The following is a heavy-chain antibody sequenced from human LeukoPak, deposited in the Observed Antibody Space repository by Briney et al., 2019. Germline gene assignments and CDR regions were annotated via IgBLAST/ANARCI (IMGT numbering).Heavy chain of an antibody. CDR2: INHSGST. Sequence: SETLSLTCAVYGGSFSGYYWSWIRQPPGKGLEWIGEINHSGSTNYNPSLKSRVTISVDTSKNQFSLKLSSVTAADTAVYYCARGVIVVVPAAIIPLGMDVWDQGTTVTVSS. D-gene: IGHD2-2*01. J-gene: IGHJ6*02. CDR3: ARGVIVVVPAAIIPLGMDV. CDR1: GGSFSGYY. V-gene: IGHV4-34*09.